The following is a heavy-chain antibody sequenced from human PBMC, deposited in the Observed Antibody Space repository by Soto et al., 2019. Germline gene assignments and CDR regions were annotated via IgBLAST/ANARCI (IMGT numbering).Heavy chain of an antibody. CDR2: INPNSGGT. CDR1: GYTFTGYY. CDR3: ARDAPSTANYYDSSGYYSL. V-gene: IGHV1-2*02. J-gene: IGHJ4*02. Sequence: GVSVKVSCNASGYTFTGYYMHWVRQAPGQGLEWMGWINPNSGGTNYAQKFQGRVTMTRDTSISTAYMELSRLRSDDTAVYYCARDAPSTANYYDSSGYYSLWGQGTLVTVSS. D-gene: IGHD3-22*01.